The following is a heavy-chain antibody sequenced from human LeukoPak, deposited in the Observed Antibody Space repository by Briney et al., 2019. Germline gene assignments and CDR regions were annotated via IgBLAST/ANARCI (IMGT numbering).Heavy chain of an antibody. J-gene: IGHJ4*02. Sequence: ASVKVSCKASGYTFTSYGISWVRQAPGQGLEWMGWMNPNSGNTGYAQKFQGRVTMTRNTSISTAYMELSSLRSEDTAVYYCATGHLWFGEPDWGQGTLVTVSS. V-gene: IGHV1-8*02. D-gene: IGHD3-10*01. CDR2: MNPNSGNT. CDR1: GYTFTSYG. CDR3: ATGHLWFGEPD.